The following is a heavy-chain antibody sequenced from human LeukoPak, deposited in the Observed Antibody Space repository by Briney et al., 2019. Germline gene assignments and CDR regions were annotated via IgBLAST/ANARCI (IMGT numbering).Heavy chain of an antibody. CDR2: ISSSSGSI. D-gene: IGHD3-22*01. V-gene: IGHV3-48*01. J-gene: IGHJ4*02. CDR3: ARSSERKYYFDY. CDR1: GFTFSSYS. Sequence: GGSLRLSCAASGFTFSSYSMNWVRQAPGKGLEWVSYISSSSGSIYYADSVKGRFTISRDNSKNTLYLQMNSLRAEDTAVYYCARSSERKYYFDYWGQGTLVTVSS.